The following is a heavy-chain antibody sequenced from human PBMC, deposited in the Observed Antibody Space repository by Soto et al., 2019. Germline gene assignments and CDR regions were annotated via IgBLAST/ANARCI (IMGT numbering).Heavy chain of an antibody. J-gene: IGHJ6*02. CDR2: VSYDGSFK. D-gene: IGHD2-2*01. V-gene: IGHV3-30*18. CDR3: AKDSDQLLFDYYYYGMDV. Sequence: GGSLRLSCEASGFTFSKFGIHWVHQAPGKGLEWVAVVSYDGSFKYYADSVKGRFTISRDNSKNTLYLQMNSLRPEDTALYYCAKDSDQLLFDYYYYGMDVWGQGTTVTVSS. CDR1: GFTFSKFG.